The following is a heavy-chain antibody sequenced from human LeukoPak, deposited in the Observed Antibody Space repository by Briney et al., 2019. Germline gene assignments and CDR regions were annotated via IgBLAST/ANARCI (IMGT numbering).Heavy chain of an antibody. CDR3: ARDADGSGTLLDY. V-gene: IGHV1-18*01. Sequence: ASVKVSCKASGYTFTTYGITWVRQAPGHGLEWMGWISGDTGNTRYAQKFQGRLTMTTETSTRIVFMDLRSLTYDDTAAYYCARDADGSGTLLDYWGQGTLVIVSS. CDR1: GYTFTTYG. CDR2: ISGDTGNT. D-gene: IGHD3-10*01. J-gene: IGHJ4*02.